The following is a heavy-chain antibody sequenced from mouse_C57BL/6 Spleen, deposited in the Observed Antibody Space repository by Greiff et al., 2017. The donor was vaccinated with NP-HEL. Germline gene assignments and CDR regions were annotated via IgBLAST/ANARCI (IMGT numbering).Heavy chain of an antibody. V-gene: IGHV5-4*01. D-gene: IGHD2-4*01. CDR2: ISDGGSYT. Sequence: EVHLVESGGGLVKPGGSLKLSCAASGFTFSSYAMSWVRQTPEKRLEWVATISDGGSYTYYPDNVKGRFTISRDNAKNNLYLQMSHLKSEDTAMYYCARGDYDEAWFAYWGQGTLVTVSA. J-gene: IGHJ3*01. CDR3: ARGDYDEAWFAY. CDR1: GFTFSSYA.